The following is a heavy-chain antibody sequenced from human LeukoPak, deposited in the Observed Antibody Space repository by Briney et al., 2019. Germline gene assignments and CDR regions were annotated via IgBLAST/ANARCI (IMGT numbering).Heavy chain of an antibody. V-gene: IGHV3-48*01. J-gene: IGHJ6*03. Sequence: GGSLRLSCAASAFSLTTYSMKWVRQTPGKGLEWLSDISVSGTIHYADSVKGRFSISRDNSKNTLYLQMNSLRAEDTAVYYCAKRNYYYMDVWGKGTTVTVSS. CDR1: AFSLTTYS. CDR3: AKRNYYYMDV. CDR2: ISVSGTI.